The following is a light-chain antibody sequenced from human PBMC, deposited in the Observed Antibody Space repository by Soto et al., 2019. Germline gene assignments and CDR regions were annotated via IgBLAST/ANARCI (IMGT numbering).Light chain of an antibody. J-gene: IGKJ2*03. V-gene: IGKV1-39*01. Sequence: DIQMTQSPSSLSASVGDRVTITCRASRDISGSLNWYQQKPGEAPKLLIYAASTLQTGVPSRFSGTESGTEFPLTISTLQPEDFATYYCQQSYYSPMFSFGQGTKLEIK. CDR2: AAS. CDR1: RDISGS. CDR3: QQSYYSPMFS.